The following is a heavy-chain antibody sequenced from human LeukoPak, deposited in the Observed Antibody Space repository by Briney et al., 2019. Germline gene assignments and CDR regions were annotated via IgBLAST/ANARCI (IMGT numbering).Heavy chain of an antibody. CDR2: INPSGGST. D-gene: IGHD1-26*01. Sequence: GASVKVSCKASGYTFTSYYMHWVRQAPGQGLEWMGIINPSGGSTSYAQKFQGRVTMTRDTSTSTAYMELRSLRSDDTAVYYCARCIDPNRLVGDYWGQGTLVTVSS. CDR1: GYTFTSYY. CDR3: ARCIDPNRLVGDY. V-gene: IGHV1-46*01. J-gene: IGHJ4*02.